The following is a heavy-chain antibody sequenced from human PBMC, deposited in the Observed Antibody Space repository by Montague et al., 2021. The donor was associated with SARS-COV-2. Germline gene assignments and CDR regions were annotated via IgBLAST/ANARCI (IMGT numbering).Heavy chain of an antibody. V-gene: IGHV4-34*01. J-gene: IGHJ4*02. CDR3: ARGGGYSYGALDY. CDR1: GGSFSGYY. CDR2: INHSGST. D-gene: IGHD5-18*01. Sequence: SETLSLTCVVYGGSFSGYYWSWIRQPPGKGLEWIGEINHSGSTNYNPSLTSRVTISVYTSKKQVSLRLNSVTAADTAVYYCARGGGYSYGALDYWGQGTLVTVS.